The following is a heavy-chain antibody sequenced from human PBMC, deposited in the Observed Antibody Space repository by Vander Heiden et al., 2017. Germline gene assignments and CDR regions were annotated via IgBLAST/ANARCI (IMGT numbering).Heavy chain of an antibody. CDR2: ISSSSSYI. CDR3: AREIGLGVPTYFDY. J-gene: IGHJ4*02. D-gene: IGHD1-26*01. CDR1: GFTFSSYS. Sequence: EVQLVESGGGLVKPGGSLRLSCAASGFTFSSYSMNWVRQAPGKGLEWVSSISSSSSYIYYADAVKGRFTISRDNAKNSLYLQMNSLRDEDTAVYYCAREIGLGVPTYFDYWGQGTLVTVSS. V-gene: IGHV3-21*01.